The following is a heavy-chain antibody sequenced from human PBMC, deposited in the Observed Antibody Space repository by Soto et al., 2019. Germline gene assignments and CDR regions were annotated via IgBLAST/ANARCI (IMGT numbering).Heavy chain of an antibody. Sequence: SVKVSCKASGGTFSSYAISWVRQAPGQGLEWMGGIIPIFGTAYYAQKFQGRVTITADESTSTAYMELSSLRSEDTAVYYCARSVTTYSSSSGGEDSYGMDVWGQGTTVTVSS. V-gene: IGHV1-69*13. CDR3: ARSVTTYSSSSGGEDSYGMDV. CDR1: GGTFSSYA. CDR2: IIPIFGTA. J-gene: IGHJ6*02. D-gene: IGHD6-6*01.